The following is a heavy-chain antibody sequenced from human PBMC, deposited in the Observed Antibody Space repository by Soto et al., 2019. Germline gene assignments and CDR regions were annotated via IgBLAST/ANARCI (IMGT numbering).Heavy chain of an antibody. CDR1: VGSVSIGGYY. Sequence: SENLSFACTFSVGSVSIGGYYWNWIRQHPGKGLEWIGYIYYIGSTYYNPSLKSRVTITVDTSKNQFSLKLSSVTAADTAIYYCARDRSGYDGYYFDYWGQGSMVTVSS. CDR2: IYYIGST. D-gene: IGHD5-12*01. V-gene: IGHV4-31*03. CDR3: ARDRSGYDGYYFDY. J-gene: IGHJ4*02.